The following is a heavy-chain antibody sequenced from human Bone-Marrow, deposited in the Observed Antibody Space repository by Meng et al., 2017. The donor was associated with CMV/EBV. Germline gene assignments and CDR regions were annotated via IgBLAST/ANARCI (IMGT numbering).Heavy chain of an antibody. V-gene: IGHV4-39*07. J-gene: IGHJ4*02. Sequence: SETLSLTCIVSGGSISSSSYYWGWIRQPPGKGLEWIGNIYYSGSTYYNPSLKSRVTISVDTSKNQFSLKLSSVTAADTAVYYCARGLNWPAVDYWGQGTQATVSS. D-gene: IGHD1-1*01. CDR2: IYYSGST. CDR1: GGSISSSSYY. CDR3: ARGLNWPAVDY.